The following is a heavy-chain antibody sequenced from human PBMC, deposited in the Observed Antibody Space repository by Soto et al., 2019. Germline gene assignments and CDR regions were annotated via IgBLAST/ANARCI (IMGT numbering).Heavy chain of an antibody. V-gene: IGHV1-18*04. J-gene: IGHJ6*02. CDR3: ARDSWGLAVPDYHYYAMDV. D-gene: IGHD6-19*01. Sequence: QVQLVQSGAEVKKPGASVRVSCEASGYTFTSYGISWVRQAPGQGLEWMGWISVYSGSTNYAQKLQGRLTMTTDRSTRAVYMELRSLRSDDTAVYYCARDSWGLAVPDYHYYAMDVWGQGTTVTVS. CDR1: GYTFTSYG. CDR2: ISVYSGST.